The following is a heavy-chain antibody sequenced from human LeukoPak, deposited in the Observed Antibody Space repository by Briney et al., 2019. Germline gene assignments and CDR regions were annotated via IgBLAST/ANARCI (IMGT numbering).Heavy chain of an antibody. CDR3: ARDLPPYYFDY. Sequence: ASVKVSCKASGGIFSSYAISWVRQAPGQGLEWMGRIIPILGIANYAQKLQGRVTITADKSTSTAYMDLSSLRSEDTAVYYCARDLPPYYFDYWGQGTLVTVSS. CDR1: GGIFSSYA. V-gene: IGHV1-69*04. CDR2: IIPILGIA. J-gene: IGHJ4*02.